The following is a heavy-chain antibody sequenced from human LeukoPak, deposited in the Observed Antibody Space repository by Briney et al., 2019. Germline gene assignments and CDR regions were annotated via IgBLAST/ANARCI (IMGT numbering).Heavy chain of an antibody. D-gene: IGHD6-13*01. Sequence: ASVKASCKASGYTFTSYDINWVRQATGQGLEWMGWMNPNSGNTGYAQKFQGRVTMTRNTSISTAYMELSNLRSEDTAVYYCAWGLAAAGTPLDAFDIWGQGTMVTVSS. V-gene: IGHV1-8*01. J-gene: IGHJ3*02. CDR2: MNPNSGNT. CDR3: AWGLAAAGTPLDAFDI. CDR1: GYTFTSYD.